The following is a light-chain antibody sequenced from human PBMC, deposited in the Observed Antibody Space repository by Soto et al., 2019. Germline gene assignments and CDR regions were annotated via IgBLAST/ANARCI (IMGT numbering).Light chain of an antibody. CDR3: QTWGTGSWV. V-gene: IGLV4-69*01. J-gene: IGLJ3*02. CDR1: SGHSDYA. Sequence: QSVLTQSPSASASLGASVKLTCTLSSGHSDYAIAWHQQQPEKGPRYLMKVNGDGSHIKGDGIPDRFSGSSSGAERYLTISSLQSEDEADYYCQTWGTGSWVFGGGTKLT. CDR2: VNGDGSH.